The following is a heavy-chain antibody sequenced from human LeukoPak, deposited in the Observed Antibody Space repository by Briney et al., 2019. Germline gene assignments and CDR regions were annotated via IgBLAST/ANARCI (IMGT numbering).Heavy chain of an antibody. CDR2: INHSGST. J-gene: IGHJ4*02. V-gene: IGHV4-34*01. CDR3: ARGWRGFDY. CDR1: GGSFSGYY. Sequence: SETQSLTCAVYGGSFSGYYWSWIRQPPGKGLEWIGEINHSGSTNYNPSLKSRVTISVDTSKNQFSLKLSSVTAADTAVYYCARGWRGFDYWGQGTLVTVSS.